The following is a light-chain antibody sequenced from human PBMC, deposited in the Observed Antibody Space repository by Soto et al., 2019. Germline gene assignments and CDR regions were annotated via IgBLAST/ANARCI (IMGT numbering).Light chain of an antibody. CDR2: DVS. Sequence: QSVLTQSPSASGTPGQRVTISCSGSRSNIGRNFVYWYQHVPGTAPKLMIYDVSKRPSGVPDRFSGSKSGNTASLTISGLQAEDEADYYCCSYAGSYIRYVFGTGTKVTVL. CDR1: RSNIGRNF. CDR3: CSYAGSYIRYV. J-gene: IGLJ1*01. V-gene: IGLV1-44*01.